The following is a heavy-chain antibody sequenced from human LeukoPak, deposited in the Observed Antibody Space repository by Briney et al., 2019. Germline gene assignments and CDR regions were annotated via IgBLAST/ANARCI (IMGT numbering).Heavy chain of an antibody. CDR3: ARPYYDIWSAYVY. D-gene: IGHD3-3*01. Sequence: PGGSLRLSCAASGFTFSSYAMHWVRQAPGKGLEYVSAISNGGGSTHYANSVKGRFTISRDNSKNTLYLQMGSLRAKDMAVYYCARPYYDIWSAYVYWGQGTLVTVSS. CDR1: GFTFSSYA. CDR2: ISNGGGST. J-gene: IGHJ4*02. V-gene: IGHV3-64*01.